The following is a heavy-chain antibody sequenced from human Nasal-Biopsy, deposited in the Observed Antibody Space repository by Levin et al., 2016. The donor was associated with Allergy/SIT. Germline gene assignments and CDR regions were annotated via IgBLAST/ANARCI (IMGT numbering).Heavy chain of an antibody. D-gene: IGHD6-6*01. CDR3: ARALRFLGSSSNWFDP. J-gene: IGHJ5*02. CDR2: VYSTGAT. CDR1: GGPFSGYS. Sequence: SETLSLTCTVSGGPFSGYSWTWIRQPPGKGLEWIGYVYSTGATNYNPSLKSRLIISVDTSKNQFSLKLKSVTAADTAVYYCARALRFLGSSSNWFDPWGQGTLVTVSS. V-gene: IGHV4-59*01.